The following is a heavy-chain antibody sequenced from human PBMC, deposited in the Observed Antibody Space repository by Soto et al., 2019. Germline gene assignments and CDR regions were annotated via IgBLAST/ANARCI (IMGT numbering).Heavy chain of an antibody. V-gene: IGHV1-18*01. CDR3: ASGDDYSNFPWFDP. CDR1: GYTFTSYG. CDR2: ISAYNGNT. D-gene: IGHD4-4*01. Sequence: ASVKVSCKASGYTFTSYGISWVRQAPGQGLEWMGWISAYNGNTNYAQKLQGRVTMTTDTSTSTAYMELRSLRSDDTAVYYCASGDDYSNFPWFDPWGQGTLVTVSS. J-gene: IGHJ5*02.